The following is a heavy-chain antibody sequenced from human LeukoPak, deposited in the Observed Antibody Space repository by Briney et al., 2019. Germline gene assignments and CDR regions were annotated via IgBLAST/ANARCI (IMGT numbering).Heavy chain of an antibody. CDR1: GGSISSYY. Sequence: PSETLSLTCTVSGGSISSYYWSWIRQPPGKGLEWIGYIYYSGSTNYNPSLKSRVTISVDTSKNQFSLKLSSVTAADTAVYYCARDRPPGWYEGGYFDYWGQGTLVTVSS. J-gene: IGHJ4*02. CDR3: ARDRPPGWYEGGYFDY. D-gene: IGHD6-19*01. CDR2: IYYSGST. V-gene: IGHV4-59*01.